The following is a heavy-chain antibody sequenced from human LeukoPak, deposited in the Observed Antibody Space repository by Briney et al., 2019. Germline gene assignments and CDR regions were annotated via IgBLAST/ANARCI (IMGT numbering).Heavy chain of an antibody. D-gene: IGHD3-3*01. CDR1: GFTFNYYA. Sequence: HAGGSLRLSCASSGFTFNYYAMTWVRQAPGKGLEWVSSITTSGASTYYADSVKGRFTISRDNSKNSLYLQMTSLRAEDTAVYYCAKNNYFWSGYSLDYWGQGTLVTVSS. CDR2: ITTSGAST. V-gene: IGHV3-23*01. CDR3: AKNNYFWSGYSLDY. J-gene: IGHJ4*02.